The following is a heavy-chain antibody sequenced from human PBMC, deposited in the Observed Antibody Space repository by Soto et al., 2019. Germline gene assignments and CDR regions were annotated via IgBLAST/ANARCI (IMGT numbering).Heavy chain of an antibody. D-gene: IGHD6-13*01. Sequence: ECLSLTCTVSVGSISTYYWSWIRQPPGKGLEWIGYIYYSGSTNYNPSLKSRVTISVDTSKNQFSLKLSSVTAADTTVYYCARVRGSWRQFDYWGQGTLVTVSS. V-gene: IGHV4-59*01. CDR2: IYYSGST. CDR3: ARVRGSWRQFDY. J-gene: IGHJ4*02. CDR1: VGSISTYY.